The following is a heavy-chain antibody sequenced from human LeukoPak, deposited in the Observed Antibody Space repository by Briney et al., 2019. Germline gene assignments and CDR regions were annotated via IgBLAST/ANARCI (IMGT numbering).Heavy chain of an antibody. V-gene: IGHV1-46*01. Sequence: ASVKVSSKASGYTFTSYYMHWVRQAPGQGLEWMGIINPSGGSTSYAQKFQGRVTMTRDTSTSTVYMELSSLRSEDTAVYYCARDASVDTAMAHNWFDPWGQGTPVTVSS. CDR1: GYTFTSYY. J-gene: IGHJ5*02. D-gene: IGHD5-18*01. CDR3: ARDASVDTAMAHNWFDP. CDR2: INPSGGST.